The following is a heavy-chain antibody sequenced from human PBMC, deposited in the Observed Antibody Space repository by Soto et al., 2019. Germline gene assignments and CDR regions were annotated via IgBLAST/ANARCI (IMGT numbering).Heavy chain of an antibody. CDR1: GLTFRTYA. D-gene: IGHD2-15*01. Sequence: EVQLLESGGGLVQPGGSLRLSCAAPGLTFRTYAMTWVRQAPGKGLEWVSIISGSGGSTYYADSVKGRFTVSRDNSKNTLYVQMNSLRAEDTAVYYCAKGTCSGGSCYFDYWGQGTLVTVSS. CDR3: AKGTCSGGSCYFDY. V-gene: IGHV3-23*01. CDR2: ISGSGGST. J-gene: IGHJ4*02.